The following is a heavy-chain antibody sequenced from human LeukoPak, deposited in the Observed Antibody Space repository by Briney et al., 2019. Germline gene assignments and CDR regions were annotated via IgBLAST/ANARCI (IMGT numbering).Heavy chain of an antibody. J-gene: IGHJ5*02. CDR2: ISDSGGRT. CDR1: GITLSNYG. CDR3: AKSPRSAADNWFDP. Sequence: PGGSLRLSCAVSGITLSNYGMSWVRQAPGKGLEWVAGISDSGGRTNYADSVKGRFTISRDNSKNTLYLQMNSLTVEDTAVYYCAKSPRSAADNWFDPWGQGTLVTVSS. D-gene: IGHD6-13*01. V-gene: IGHV3-23*01.